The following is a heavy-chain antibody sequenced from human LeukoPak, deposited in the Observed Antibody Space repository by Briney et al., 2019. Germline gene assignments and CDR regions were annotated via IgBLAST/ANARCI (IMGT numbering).Heavy chain of an antibody. CDR1: GFTFSDYY. CDR3: ARDPPTYYDILTGHLDY. CDR2: ISSSSSYT. J-gene: IGHJ4*02. V-gene: IGHV3-11*06. D-gene: IGHD3-9*01. Sequence: GGSLRLSCAASGFTFSDYYMSWIRQAPGKGLEWVSYISSSSSYTNYADSVKGRFIISRDNSKNTLYLQMNSLRTEDTAVYYCARDPPTYYDILTGHLDYWGQGTLVTVSS.